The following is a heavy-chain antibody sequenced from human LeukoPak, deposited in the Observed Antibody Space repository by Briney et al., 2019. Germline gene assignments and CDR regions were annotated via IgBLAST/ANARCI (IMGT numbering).Heavy chain of an antibody. V-gene: IGHV4-39*01. J-gene: IGHJ4*02. CDR1: GGSISSSSYY. D-gene: IGHD3-10*01. Sequence: SETLSLTCTVSGGSISSSSYYWGWIRQPPGKGLEWIGSIYYSGSTYYNPSLKSRVTISVDTSKNQFSLKLSSVTAADTAVYYCARHPQVRGALRDWGQGTLVTVSS. CDR2: IYYSGST. CDR3: ARHPQVRGALRD.